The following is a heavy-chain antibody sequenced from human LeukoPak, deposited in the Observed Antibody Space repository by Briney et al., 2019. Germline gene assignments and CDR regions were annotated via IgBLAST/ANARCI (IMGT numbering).Heavy chain of an antibody. CDR3: AKDLGVTMVRGLCDY. D-gene: IGHD3-10*01. Sequence: ARSRRLSCAVSGLTFSGYGMHWVRQAPGKGLEWVGLIWYDGSNKYYADSVKGRFTISRDNSKKVQYLQLDSLRAEDTGVYCCAKDLGVTMVRGLCDYWGQGALVTVCS. V-gene: IGHV3-33*06. CDR2: IWYDGSNK. CDR1: GLTFSGYG. J-gene: IGHJ4*02.